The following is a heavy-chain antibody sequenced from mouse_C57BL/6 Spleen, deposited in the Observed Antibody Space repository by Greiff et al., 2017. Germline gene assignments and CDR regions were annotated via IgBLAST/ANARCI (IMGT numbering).Heavy chain of an antibody. CDR2: IDPENGDT. CDR3: TTGRRKYYGSSYAFAD. Sequence: VQLQQSGAELVRPGASVKLSCTASGFNIKDDYMHWVKQRPEQGLEWIGWIDPENGDTEYASKFQGKATITADTSSNTAYLQLSSLTSEDTAVYYCTTGRRKYYGSSYAFADWGQGTLVTVAA. D-gene: IGHD1-1*01. CDR1: GFNIKDDY. V-gene: IGHV14-4*01. J-gene: IGHJ3*01.